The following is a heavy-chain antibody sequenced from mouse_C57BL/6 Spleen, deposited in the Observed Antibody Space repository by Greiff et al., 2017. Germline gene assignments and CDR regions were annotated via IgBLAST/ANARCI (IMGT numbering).Heavy chain of an antibody. CDR1: GFSLTSYG. V-gene: IGHV2-6*01. J-gene: IGHJ3*01. CDR3: ASEGEAQTLFAY. Sequence: QVQLQQSGPGLVAPSQSLSITCTVSGFSLTSYGVDWVRQSPGKGLEWLGVIWGVGSTNYNSALKSRLSISKDNSKSQVFLKMNSLQTDDTAMYYCASEGEAQTLFAYWGQGTLVTVSA. CDR2: IWGVGST.